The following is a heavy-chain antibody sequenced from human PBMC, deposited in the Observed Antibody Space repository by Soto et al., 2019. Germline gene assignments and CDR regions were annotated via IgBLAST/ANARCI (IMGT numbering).Heavy chain of an antibody. CDR2: TWSGGRGE. V-gene: IGHV3-33*06. D-gene: IGHD3-22*01. Sequence: QVQLVESGGGVVQPGTSLRLSCAASGFTFSHYGIHWVRQAPGKGLEWVAVTWSGGRGEYYADSVRGRFTISRDNSKTTVYLQMHSLSVEDTAVYYCAKDDDTSSHYSLLDFRGQGTLVTVSS. J-gene: IGHJ4*02. CDR1: GFTFSHYG. CDR3: AKDDDTSSHYSLLDF.